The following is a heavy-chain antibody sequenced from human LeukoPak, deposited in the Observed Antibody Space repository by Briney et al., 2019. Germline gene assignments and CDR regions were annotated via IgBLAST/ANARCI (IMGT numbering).Heavy chain of an antibody. J-gene: IGHJ5*02. CDR3: ARQGSRYYYDSSGYYPNWFDP. CDR1: GGSISSYY. V-gene: IGHV4-59*08. CDR2: IYYSGST. Sequence: SETLSLTCTVSGGSISSYYWSWIRQPPGKGLEWIGYIYYSGSTNYNPSLKSRVTISVDTSKNQFSLKLSSVTAADTAVYYCARQGSRYYYDSSGYYPNWFDPWGQGTLVTVSS. D-gene: IGHD3-22*01.